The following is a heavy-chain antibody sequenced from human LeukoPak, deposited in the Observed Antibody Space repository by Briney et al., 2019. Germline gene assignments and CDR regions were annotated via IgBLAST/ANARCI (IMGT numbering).Heavy chain of an antibody. CDR2: IYYSGST. D-gene: IGHD1-26*01. CDR1: GGSISSSSYY. V-gene: IGHV4-39*01. Sequence: SETLSLTCTVSGGSISSSSYYWGWIRQPPGKGLEWIGSIYYSGSTYYNPSLKSRVTISVDTSKNQFSLKLSSVTAADTAVYYCARQLVGATTVVDYWGQGTLVTVSS. CDR3: ARQLVGATTVVDY. J-gene: IGHJ4*02.